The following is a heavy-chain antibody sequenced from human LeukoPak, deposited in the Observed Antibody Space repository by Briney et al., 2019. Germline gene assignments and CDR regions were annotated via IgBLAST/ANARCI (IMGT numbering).Heavy chain of an antibody. V-gene: IGHV6-1*01. D-gene: IGHD6-19*01. CDR2: TYYRSKWYN. CDR3: ARDFGTTGWHTFDY. J-gene: IGHJ4*02. Sequence: SQTLSLTCVVSGDSVSSKNGAWNWIRQSPSRGLEWLGRTYYRSKWYNDYAESMEGRMTISQDTSKNQYSLRLNSVTPDATAVYYCARDFGTTGWHTFDYWGQGTLVTVSS. CDR1: GDSVSSKNGA.